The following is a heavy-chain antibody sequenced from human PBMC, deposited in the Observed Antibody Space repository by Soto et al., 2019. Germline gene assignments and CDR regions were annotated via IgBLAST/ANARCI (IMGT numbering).Heavy chain of an antibody. CDR2: IYYTGNT. Sequence: SETLSLTCSVSGGSITAYYWSWIRQPPGKGLEWIGYIYYTGNTNYNPSLKSRVTISVDTSKNHFSLNLTSVTAADTAVYYCARQPPNTAGFDIWGQGTMVTVSS. D-gene: IGHD6-19*01. J-gene: IGHJ3*02. CDR3: ARQPPNTAGFDI. V-gene: IGHV4-59*08. CDR1: GGSITAYY.